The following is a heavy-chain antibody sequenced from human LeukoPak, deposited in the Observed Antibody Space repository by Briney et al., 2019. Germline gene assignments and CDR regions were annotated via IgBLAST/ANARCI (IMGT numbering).Heavy chain of an antibody. Sequence: GGSLRLSCIVSGFSYDYYGMSWVRQLPGKGLEWVAGINWDGSSSGYVDSVKGRFTISRDNANNSLYLQMNSLRADDTAVYYCARDRTFGYWGQGTLVTVSS. V-gene: IGHV3-20*04. J-gene: IGHJ4*02. CDR2: INWDGSSS. CDR1: GFSYDYYG. CDR3: ARDRTFGY.